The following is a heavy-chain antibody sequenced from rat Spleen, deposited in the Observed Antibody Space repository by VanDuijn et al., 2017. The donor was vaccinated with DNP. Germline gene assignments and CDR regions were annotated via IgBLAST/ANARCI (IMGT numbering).Heavy chain of an antibody. J-gene: IGHJ1*01. V-gene: IGHV3-1*01. CDR2: ISYSGST. CDR3: ARGLNYGGFSYSWYFDF. CDR1: GYSITSIY. D-gene: IGHD1-11*01. Sequence: EVQFQESGPGLVKSSQSLSLTCSVPGYSITSIYWAWIRKFPGNKMEWMGYISYSGSTVYNPFLKSRISITRDTSKNQFFLQLNSVTTEDIATYYCARGLNYGGFSYSWYFDFWGPGAMVTVSS.